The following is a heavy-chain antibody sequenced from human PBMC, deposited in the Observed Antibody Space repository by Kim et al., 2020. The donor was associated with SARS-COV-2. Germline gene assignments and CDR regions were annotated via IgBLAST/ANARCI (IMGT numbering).Heavy chain of an antibody. J-gene: IGHJ3*02. CDR3: ARERKERDFDSDDAIDI. Sequence: SETLSLTCTVSGGSISSGGYYWSWIRQHPGKGLEWIGYIYYSGSTYYNPSLKSRVTISVDTSKNQFSLKLSSVTAADTAVYYCARERKERDFDSDDAIDIWGQGTMVTVSS. V-gene: IGHV4-31*03. D-gene: IGHD3-9*01. CDR2: IYYSGST. CDR1: GGSISSGGYY.